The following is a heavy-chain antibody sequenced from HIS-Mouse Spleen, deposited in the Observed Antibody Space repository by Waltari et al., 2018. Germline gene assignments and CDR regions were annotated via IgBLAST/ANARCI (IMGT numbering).Heavy chain of an antibody. J-gene: IGHJ3*02. CDR1: GGSISIYY. CDR3: ARDFHDFWSGYYGGDKKHDAFDI. V-gene: IGHV4-4*07. CDR2: IYTSVTT. D-gene: IGHD3-3*01. Sequence: QVQLQESGPGLVKPSETLSLTCTVPGGSISIYYWSWNPLPAGQGLGWDGRIYTSVTTNYNPSLKRRVTMSVDTSKNQFSLKLSSVTAADTAVYYCARDFHDFWSGYYGGDKKHDAFDIWGQGTMVTVSS.